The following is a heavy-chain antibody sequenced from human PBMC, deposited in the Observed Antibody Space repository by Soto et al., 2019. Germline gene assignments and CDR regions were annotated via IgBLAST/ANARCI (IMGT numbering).Heavy chain of an antibody. CDR1: GFTFSSYA. D-gene: IGHD2-2*01. CDR3: AKDYRGYCSSTSCSEYYYYYYGMDV. J-gene: IGHJ6*02. V-gene: IGHV3-9*01. CDR2: ISWNSGSI. Sequence: EVQLLESGGGLVQPGGSLRLSCAASGFTFSSYAMSWVRQAPGKGLEWVSGISWNSGSIGYADFVKGRFTISRDNAKNSLYLQMNSLRAEDTALYYCAKDYRGYCSSTSCSEYYYYYYGMDVWGQGTTVTVSS.